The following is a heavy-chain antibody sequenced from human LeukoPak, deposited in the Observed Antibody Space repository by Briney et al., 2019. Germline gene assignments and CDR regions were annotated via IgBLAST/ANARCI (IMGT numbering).Heavy chain of an antibody. D-gene: IGHD6-13*01. J-gene: IGHJ4*02. Sequence: SETLSLTCTVSGGSISSYYWSWIRQPPGKGLEWIGYIYYSGSTNYNPSLKSRVTISLDTFKNQFSLKLSSVTAADTAVYYCARDVLAAPGTFDYWGQGALVTVSS. V-gene: IGHV4-59*12. CDR3: ARDVLAAPGTFDY. CDR1: GGSISSYY. CDR2: IYYSGST.